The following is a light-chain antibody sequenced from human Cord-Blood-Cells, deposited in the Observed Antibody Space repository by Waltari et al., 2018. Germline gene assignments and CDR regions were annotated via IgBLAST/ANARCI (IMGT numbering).Light chain of an antibody. V-gene: IGLV3-19*01. CDR3: NSRDSSGNHVV. CDR2: GKN. CDR1: SLRSYY. Sequence: SSELTQAPAVSVALGQTVRSTCQGDSLRSYYASWYQQKPGQAPVLVIYGKNNRPSAIPDRFSGSNSGNTASLTITGAQAEDEADYYCNSRDSSGNHVVFGGGTKLTVL. J-gene: IGLJ2*01.